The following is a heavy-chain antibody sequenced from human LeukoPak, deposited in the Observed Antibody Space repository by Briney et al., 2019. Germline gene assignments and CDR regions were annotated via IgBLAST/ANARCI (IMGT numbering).Heavy chain of an antibody. CDR1: GFTFSSYG. Sequence: GGSLRLSCAASGFTFSSYGMSWVRQAPGKGLEWVSAISGSGGSTYYADSVKGRFTISRDNSKNTLYLQMNSLRAEDTAVYYCAKDGGGFDYSNYYFDYWGQGTLVTVSS. CDR2: ISGSGGST. J-gene: IGHJ4*02. V-gene: IGHV3-23*01. CDR3: AKDGGGFDYSNYYFDY. D-gene: IGHD4-11*01.